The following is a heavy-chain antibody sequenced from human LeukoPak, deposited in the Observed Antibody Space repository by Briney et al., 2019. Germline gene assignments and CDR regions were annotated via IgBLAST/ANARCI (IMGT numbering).Heavy chain of an antibody. Sequence: PGRSLRLSCAASGFTFSSYSMNLVRQAPGKGLEWVSSISSSSSYIYYADSVKGRFTISRDNAKNSLYLQMNSLRAEDTAVYYCARAEYYDFWSGYYFVAGLIDYWGQGTLVTVSS. CDR2: ISSSSSYI. J-gene: IGHJ4*02. V-gene: IGHV3-21*01. CDR1: GFTFSSYS. D-gene: IGHD3-3*01. CDR3: ARAEYYDFWSGYYFVAGLIDY.